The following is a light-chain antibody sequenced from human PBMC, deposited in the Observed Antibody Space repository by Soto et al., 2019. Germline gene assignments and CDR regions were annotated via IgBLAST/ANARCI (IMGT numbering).Light chain of an antibody. CDR3: QQYGSSPQT. Sequence: EIVLTQSPGTLSLSPGERATFSCRASRSVSSSYLAWYQQKPGQAPRLLIYGASSRATGIPDRFSGSGSGTDFTLTISRLEPEDFAVYYCQQYGSSPQTFGQGTKVDIK. CDR2: GAS. J-gene: IGKJ1*01. V-gene: IGKV3-20*01. CDR1: RSVSSSY.